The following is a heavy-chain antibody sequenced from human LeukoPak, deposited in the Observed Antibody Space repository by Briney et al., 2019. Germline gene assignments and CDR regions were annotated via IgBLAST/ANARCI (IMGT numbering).Heavy chain of an antibody. D-gene: IGHD3-3*01. CDR1: GFTFSSYA. CDR3: ARDRRAYYDFWSGYWDV. Sequence: GGSLRLSCAASGFTFSSYAMHWVRQAPGKGLEYVSAISSNGGSTYYANSVKGRFTISRDNSKNTLYLQMGSLRAEDMAVYYCARDRRAYYDFWSGYWDVWGKGTTVTVSS. J-gene: IGHJ6*04. CDR2: ISSNGGST. V-gene: IGHV3-64*01.